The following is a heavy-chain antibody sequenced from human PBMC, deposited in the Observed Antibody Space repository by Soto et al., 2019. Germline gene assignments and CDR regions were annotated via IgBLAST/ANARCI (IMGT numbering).Heavy chain of an antibody. CDR2: IIPIFGTA. CDR3: ARDRLAARPWRGGQHYYYGMDV. Sequence: QVQLVQSGAEVKKPGSSVKVSCKASGGTFSSYAISWVRQAPGQGLEWMGGIIPIFGTANYAQKFQGRVTITADESTSTAYMELSSLRSEDTAVYYCARDRLAARPWRGGQHYYYGMDVWGQGTTVTVSS. D-gene: IGHD6-6*01. J-gene: IGHJ6*02. V-gene: IGHV1-69*01. CDR1: GGTFSSYA.